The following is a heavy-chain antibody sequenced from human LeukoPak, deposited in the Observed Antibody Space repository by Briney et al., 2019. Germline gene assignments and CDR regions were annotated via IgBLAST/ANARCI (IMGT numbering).Heavy chain of an antibody. CDR1: GFTFSSYS. Sequence: PGGSLRLSCAASGFTFSSYSMNWVRQAPGKGLEWVSSISSSSGYIYYADSVKGRFTISRDNAKNSLYLQMNSLRAEDTAVYYCARDLQYCSGGSCYGYWGQGTLVTVSS. CDR3: ARDLQYCSGGSCYGY. J-gene: IGHJ4*02. D-gene: IGHD2-15*01. V-gene: IGHV3-21*01. CDR2: ISSSSGYI.